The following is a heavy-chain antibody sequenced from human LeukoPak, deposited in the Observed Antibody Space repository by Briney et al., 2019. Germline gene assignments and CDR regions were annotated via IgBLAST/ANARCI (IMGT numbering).Heavy chain of an antibody. CDR2: IYYSGST. CDR3: ARVVYAHLDY. V-gene: IGHV4-39*07. J-gene: IGHJ4*02. D-gene: IGHD2-8*02. CDR1: GGSISSSNYH. Sequence: SETLSLTCTVSGGSISSSNYHWGWIRQPPGKGLEWIGSIYYSGSTYYNPSLKSRVTISVDTSKNQFSLKLSSVTAADTAVYYCARVVYAHLDYWGQGTLVTVSS.